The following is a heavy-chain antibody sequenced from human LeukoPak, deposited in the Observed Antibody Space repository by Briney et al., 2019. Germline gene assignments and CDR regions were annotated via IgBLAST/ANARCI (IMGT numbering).Heavy chain of an antibody. Sequence: GASVKVSCKASGYTFTCYAMHWVRQAPGQRLEWTGWINAGNGNTKYSQKFQGRVTITRDTSASTAYMELSSLRSEDTAVYYCARDQGVVVVAAEFDPWGQGTLVTVSS. J-gene: IGHJ5*02. D-gene: IGHD2-15*01. CDR2: INAGNGNT. CDR3: ARDQGVVVVAAEFDP. CDR1: GYTFTCYA. V-gene: IGHV1-3*01.